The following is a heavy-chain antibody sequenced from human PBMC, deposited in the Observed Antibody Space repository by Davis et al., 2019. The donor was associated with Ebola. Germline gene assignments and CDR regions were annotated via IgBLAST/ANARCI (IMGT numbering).Heavy chain of an antibody. V-gene: IGHV4-39*07. D-gene: IGHD6-6*01. CDR3: ARLSGLFSSSSGALYFDL. CDR2: IYYNGRT. Sequence: SETLSLTCSVSGGSMSSGTYYLGWVRQPPGKGLEWIGSIYYNGRTYYRTSLEGRVTILLDTSKNQFSLKLRSVTAADTAAYFCARLSGLFSSSSGALYFDLWGRGTLVSVSS. CDR1: GGSMSSGTYY. J-gene: IGHJ2*01.